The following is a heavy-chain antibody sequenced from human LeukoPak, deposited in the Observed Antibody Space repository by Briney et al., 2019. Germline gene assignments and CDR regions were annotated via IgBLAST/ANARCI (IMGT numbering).Heavy chain of an antibody. J-gene: IGHJ4*02. V-gene: IGHV1-69*04. D-gene: IGHD3-22*01. Sequence: GASEKVSCKASGGTFSSHAISWVRQAPGQGLEWMGRIIPILGIANYAQKFQGRVTITADKSTSTAYMELSSLRSEDTAVYYCARGTMIVAPLDYWGQGTLVTVSS. CDR2: IIPILGIA. CDR1: GGTFSSHA. CDR3: ARGTMIVAPLDY.